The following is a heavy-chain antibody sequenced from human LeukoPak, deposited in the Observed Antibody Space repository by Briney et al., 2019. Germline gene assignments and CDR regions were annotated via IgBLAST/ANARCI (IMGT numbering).Heavy chain of an antibody. Sequence: PGGSLKISVKASGYSFTTYGIGWVRQMPGKGLEWMGIIYPGDSDARYNPSFQGQVTISVDTSITTAHLQWSSLKASDSAIYYCAISLGLSDTYWDFWGQGTLVTVTS. CDR1: GYSFTTYG. CDR2: IYPGDSDA. D-gene: IGHD2-8*02. V-gene: IGHV5-51*01. CDR3: AISLGLSDTYWDF. J-gene: IGHJ4*02.